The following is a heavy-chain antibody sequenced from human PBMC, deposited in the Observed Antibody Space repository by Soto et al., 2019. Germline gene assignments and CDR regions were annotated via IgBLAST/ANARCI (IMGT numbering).Heavy chain of an antibody. J-gene: IGHJ6*02. V-gene: IGHV5-10-1*01. CDR3: SRHLDYYGSGSPRSGFYYYGMDV. Sequence: PGESLKISCKGSGYSFTSYWISWVRQMPGKGLEWMGRIDPRDSYTNYSPSFQGHVTISADKSISTAYLQWSSLKPSDTAMYYCSRHLDYYGSGSPRSGFYYYGMDVWGQGTTVTVSS. CDR1: GYSFTSYW. D-gene: IGHD3-10*01. CDR2: IDPRDSYT.